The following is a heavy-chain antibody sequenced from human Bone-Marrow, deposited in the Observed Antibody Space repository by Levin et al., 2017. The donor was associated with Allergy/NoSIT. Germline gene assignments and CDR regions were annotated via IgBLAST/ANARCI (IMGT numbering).Heavy chain of an antibody. CDR2: ISYDGSNK. V-gene: IGHV3-30*04. J-gene: IGHJ6*02. D-gene: IGHD2-2*01. CDR3: ARGKGASQLSPWNYYYYGMDV. Sequence: PGGSLRLSCAASGFTFSSYAMHWVRQAPGKGLEWVAVISYDGSNKYYADSVKGRFTISRDNSKNTLYLQMNSLRAEDTAVYYCARGKGASQLSPWNYYYYGMDVWGQGTTVTVSS. CDR1: GFTFSSYA.